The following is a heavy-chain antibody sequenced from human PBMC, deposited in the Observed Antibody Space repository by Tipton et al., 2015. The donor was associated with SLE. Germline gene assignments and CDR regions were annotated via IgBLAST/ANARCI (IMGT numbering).Heavy chain of an antibody. D-gene: IGHD1-26*01. V-gene: IGHV4-34*01. CDR3: ARGGDWFDP. CDR2: INHSGGT. CDR1: GGSISSYY. Sequence: TLSLTCTVSGGSISSYYWSWIRQPPGKGLEWIGEINHSGGTNYNPSLKSRATISVDTSRNQFSLKLNSVTAADTAVYYCARGGDWFDPWGQGTLVTVSS. J-gene: IGHJ5*02.